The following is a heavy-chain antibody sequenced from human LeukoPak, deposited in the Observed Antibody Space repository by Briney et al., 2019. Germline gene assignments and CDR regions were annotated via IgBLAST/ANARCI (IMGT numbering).Heavy chain of an antibody. J-gene: IGHJ4*02. CDR3: AREDYGWGSYQS. V-gene: IGHV1-2*02. CDR2: INPNSGGT. CDR1: GYTFTGYY. D-gene: IGHD3-10*01. Sequence: ASVKVSCKASGYTFTGYYMHWVRQAPGQGLEWMGWINPNSGGTNYAQKFQGRVTMTRDTSISTAYMELSRLRSDDTAVYYCAREDYGWGSYQSWGQGTLVTVSS.